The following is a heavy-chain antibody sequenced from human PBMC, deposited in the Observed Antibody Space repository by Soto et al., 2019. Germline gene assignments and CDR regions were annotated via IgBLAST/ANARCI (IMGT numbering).Heavy chain of an antibody. CDR2: IKNKANSYTT. CDR1: GFTFSDHY. CDR3: TRVRLGSIRSSDY. V-gene: IGHV3-72*01. Sequence: EVQLVESGGGLVQPEGSLRLSCAASGFTFSDHYMDWVRQAPGKGLEWVGRIKNKANSYTTEYAAPVKSRFIISRDDSKNSVFLQMNRLKTDDTAVYYCTRVRLGSIRSSDYWGQGILVTVSS. J-gene: IGHJ4*02. D-gene: IGHD3-3*02.